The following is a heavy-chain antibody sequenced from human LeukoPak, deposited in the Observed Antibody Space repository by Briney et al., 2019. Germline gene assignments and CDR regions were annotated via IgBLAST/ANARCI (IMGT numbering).Heavy chain of an antibody. V-gene: IGHV4-4*07. CDR2: IYTSGST. CDR1: GGSISSYY. Sequence: SETLSLTCTVSGGSISSYYWSWIRQPAGKGLEWIGRIYTSGSTNYNPSLKSRVTMSVDTSKNQFSLKLSSVTAADTAVYCCARGEGDYGGNYLRYFDYWGQGTLVTVSS. D-gene: IGHD4-23*01. J-gene: IGHJ4*02. CDR3: ARGEGDYGGNYLRYFDY.